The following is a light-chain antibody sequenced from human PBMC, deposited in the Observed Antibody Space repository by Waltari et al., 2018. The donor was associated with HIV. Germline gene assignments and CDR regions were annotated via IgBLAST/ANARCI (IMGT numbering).Light chain of an antibody. CDR2: HTR. Sequence: QAVVTQEPSLTVSPGGTVTLTCSSSTGAVTSGHHPHWCHQKPGQATRRMIYHTRHKYSLTPARFSGSLLGCKAALTLSGAQPEDEAEYYCVLSYSGVRAVFGGGTWLTVL. CDR1: TGAVTSGHH. V-gene: IGLV7-46*01. CDR3: VLSYSGVRAV. J-gene: IGLJ2*01.